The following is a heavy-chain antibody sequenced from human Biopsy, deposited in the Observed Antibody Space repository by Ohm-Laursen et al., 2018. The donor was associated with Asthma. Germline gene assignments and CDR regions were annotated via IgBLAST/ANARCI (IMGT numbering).Heavy chain of an antibody. Sequence: TLSFTCTVSGDSINSGGCCWNWIRQHPGKGLEWIGYIHHSGTSYFNPSLKSRVCFSRDTSKNQFSLRLSSVTAADTAMYYCARIPRRSGSYFVDYWGQGTLVTVSS. CDR1: GDSINSGGCC. V-gene: IGHV4-31*03. CDR3: ARIPRRSGSYFVDY. J-gene: IGHJ4*02. CDR2: IHHSGTS. D-gene: IGHD3-22*01.